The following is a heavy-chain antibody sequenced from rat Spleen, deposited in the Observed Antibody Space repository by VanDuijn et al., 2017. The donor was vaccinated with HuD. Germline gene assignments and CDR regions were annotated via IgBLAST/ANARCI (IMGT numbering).Heavy chain of an antibody. CDR3: AGSGFGY. CDR2: ITPVGSRT. D-gene: IGHD4-4*01. J-gene: IGHJ2*01. CDR1: GFTFNNYW. Sequence: EVQLVGTGGGLVQPGGSLKLSCVASGFTFNNYWMYWTRQAPGKGLEWVSSITPVGSRTYYPDSGKGRFTISRDNAKNTVYLQMNSLRSDETATYYCAGSGFGYWGQGVMVTVSA. V-gene: IGHV5-58*01.